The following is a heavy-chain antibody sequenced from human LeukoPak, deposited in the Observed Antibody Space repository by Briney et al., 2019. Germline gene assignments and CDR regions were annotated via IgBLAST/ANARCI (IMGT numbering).Heavy chain of an antibody. CDR1: GYSISSGYY. CDR2: INHSGST. V-gene: IGHV4-38-2*02. J-gene: IGHJ4*02. Sequence: SETLSLTCTVSGYSISSGYYWGWIRQPPGKGLEWIGNINHSGSTYYNPSLKSRVTISLDTSKNQFSLKLNSVTAADTAVYYCARDDGSSWGYWGQGTLVTVSS. D-gene: IGHD6-13*01. CDR3: ARDDGSSWGY.